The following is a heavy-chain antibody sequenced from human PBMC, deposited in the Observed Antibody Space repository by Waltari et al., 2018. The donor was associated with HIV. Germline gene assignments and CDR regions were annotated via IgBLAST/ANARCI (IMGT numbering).Heavy chain of an antibody. CDR1: GFHFHHYW. CDR3: TKGTTHDN. Sequence: EVRLVESGGGLVQPGGSLRLSCAVPGFHFHHYWMTWVSQAAGKGLEWVANIKQDGSQKHYVDSAKGRLTISRDNAKNSVFLQMNDLREDDTATYYCTKGTTHDNWGQGTLVTVSS. J-gene: IGHJ4*02. CDR2: IKQDGSQK. V-gene: IGHV3-7*01. D-gene: IGHD1-1*01.